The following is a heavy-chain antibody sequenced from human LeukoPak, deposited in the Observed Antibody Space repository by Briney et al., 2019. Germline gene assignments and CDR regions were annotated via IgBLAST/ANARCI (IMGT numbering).Heavy chain of an antibody. Sequence: GGSLRLSCAASGFTFTSDAMSWVRQAPGKGLEWVSAIRGSGGSTHYADSVKGRFTISRDNSKNTLYLQMNSLRAEDTAVYYCAKGYCSGGSCRYYFDYWGQGTLVTVSS. D-gene: IGHD2-15*01. CDR3: AKGYCSGGSCRYYFDY. CDR2: IRGSGGST. J-gene: IGHJ4*02. CDR1: GFTFTSDA. V-gene: IGHV3-23*01.